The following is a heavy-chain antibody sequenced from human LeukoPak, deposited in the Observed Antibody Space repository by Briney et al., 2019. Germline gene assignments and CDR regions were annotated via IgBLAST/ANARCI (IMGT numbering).Heavy chain of an antibody. D-gene: IGHD3-22*01. Sequence: GGSLRLSCAAFGFTFSSYGMHRVRQTPGKGLEWVAFIRHDGSYQQYADSVKGRFTVSRDNSKDMVYLQMNSLRTEDTAVYYCAKHRDSSDYPRDFDFWGQGTLVTVSS. CDR2: IRHDGSYQ. V-gene: IGHV3-30*02. CDR3: AKHRDSSDYPRDFDF. CDR1: GFTFSSYG. J-gene: IGHJ4*02.